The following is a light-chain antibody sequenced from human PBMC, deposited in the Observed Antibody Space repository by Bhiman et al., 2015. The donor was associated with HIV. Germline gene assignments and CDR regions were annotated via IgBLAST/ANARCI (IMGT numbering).Light chain of an antibody. Sequence: QPVLTQPPSVSGAPGQRVTISCTGSRSNIGAGYDVHWFQHLPGTAPKVLIYGNNNRPSGVPDRFSGSKSGTSASLAITGLQAEDEADYYCQSYDSSLSGVIFGGGTKLTVL. CDR2: GNN. CDR1: RSNIGAGYD. J-gene: IGLJ2*01. CDR3: QSYDSSLSGVI. V-gene: IGLV1-40*01.